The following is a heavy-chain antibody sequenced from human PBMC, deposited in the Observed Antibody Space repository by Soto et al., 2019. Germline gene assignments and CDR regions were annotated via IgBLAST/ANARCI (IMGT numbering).Heavy chain of an antibody. D-gene: IGHD3-22*01. J-gene: IGHJ3*02. CDR3: ARRGTYYYDSSGYRNDAFDI. CDR1: GGSFSAYY. Sequence: SETLSLTCAVYGGSFSAYYRSWIRQPPGKGLEWIGEINHSGGTSYNPSLKSRVTISVDTSKSQFSLKLSSVTAADTAVYYCARRGTYYYDSSGYRNDAFDIWGQGTMVTVSS. V-gene: IGHV4-34*01. CDR2: INHSGGT.